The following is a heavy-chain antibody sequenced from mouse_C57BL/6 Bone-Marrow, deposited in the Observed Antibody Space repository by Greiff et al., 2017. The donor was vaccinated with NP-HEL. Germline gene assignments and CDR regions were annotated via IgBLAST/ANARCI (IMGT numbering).Heavy chain of an antibody. CDR2: IDPSDSYT. J-gene: IGHJ3*01. CDR3: AGMSTMVKWLAY. D-gene: IGHD2-2*01. CDR1: GYTFTSYW. V-gene: IGHV1-59*01. Sequence: QVQLQQPGAELVRPGTSVKLSCKASGYTFTSYWMHWVKQRPGQGLEWIGVIDPSDSYTNYNQKFKGKATLTVDTSSSTAYMQLSSLPSEDSAVYYCAGMSTMVKWLAYWGQGTLVTVSA.